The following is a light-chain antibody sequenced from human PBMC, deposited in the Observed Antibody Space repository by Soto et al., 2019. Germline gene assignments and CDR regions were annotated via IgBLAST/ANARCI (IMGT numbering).Light chain of an antibody. CDR2: DAS. CDR1: QGIGDT. CDR3: KQYHNWPIT. Sequence: EVVMRQSPATLSVSPGERATLSCRASQGIGDTLAWHPQKPGKAPRILMYDASTRATAISARFSGSASGTEFTLTIRSLQSEDLAVYYCKQYHNWPITFGQGTRLENK. V-gene: IGKV3-15*01. J-gene: IGKJ5*01.